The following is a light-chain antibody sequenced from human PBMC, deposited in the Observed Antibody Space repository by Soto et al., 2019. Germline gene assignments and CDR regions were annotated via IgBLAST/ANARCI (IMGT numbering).Light chain of an antibody. J-gene: IGKJ2*01. CDR2: GAS. CDR3: QQTYKTPYT. V-gene: IGKV1-39*01. CDR1: QNITTY. Sequence: DIQMTQSPSSLSASVGDRVTITCRASQNITTYLNWYQHTPGKAPTLLIYGASSLQSGAPSRFSGSGFGTDFTVTISSLQPEDFANYFCQQTYKTPYTFGQGTKLEIK.